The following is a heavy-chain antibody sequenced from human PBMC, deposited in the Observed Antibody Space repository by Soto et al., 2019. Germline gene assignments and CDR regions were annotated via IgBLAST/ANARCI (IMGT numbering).Heavy chain of an antibody. CDR2: IYHSGST. CDR1: GGSISSSNW. Sequence: QVQLQESGPGLVKPSGTLSLTCAVSGGSISSSNWWSWVRQPPGKGLEWIGEIYHSGSTNYNPSLKRRVTVSVDKSKDEFSLKLSSVTAADTAVYYCARVSGSYYFGMDVWGQGTTVTVSS. D-gene: IGHD1-26*01. V-gene: IGHV4-4*02. CDR3: ARVSGSYYFGMDV. J-gene: IGHJ6*02.